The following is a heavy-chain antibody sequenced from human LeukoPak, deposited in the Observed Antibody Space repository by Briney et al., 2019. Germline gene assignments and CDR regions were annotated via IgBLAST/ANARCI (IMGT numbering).Heavy chain of an antibody. V-gene: IGHV4-59*01. CDR3: AGSPAAVYNWNDGGYAFDI. CDR1: GGSISSYY. J-gene: IGHJ3*02. CDR2: IYYSGST. D-gene: IGHD1-1*01. Sequence: SETLSLTCTVSGGSISSYYWSWIRQPPGKGLEWIGYIYYSGSTNYNPSLKSRVTISVDTSKNQFSLKPSSVTAADTAVYYCAGSPAAVYNWNDGGYAFDIWGQGTMVTVSS.